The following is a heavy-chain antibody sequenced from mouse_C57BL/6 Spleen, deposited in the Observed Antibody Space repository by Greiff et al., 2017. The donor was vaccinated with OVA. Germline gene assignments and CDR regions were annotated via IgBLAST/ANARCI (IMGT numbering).Heavy chain of an antibody. V-gene: IGHV1-64*01. Sequence: QVQLQQPGAELVKPGASVTLSCKASGYTFTSYWMHWVKQRPGQGLEWIGMIHPNSGSTNYNEKFKSKATLTVDKSSSTAYMQLSSLTSEDSAVYYCASGTGTGSYAMDYWGQGTSVTVSS. J-gene: IGHJ4*01. CDR2: IHPNSGST. CDR3: ASGTGTGSYAMDY. CDR1: GYTFTSYW. D-gene: IGHD4-1*01.